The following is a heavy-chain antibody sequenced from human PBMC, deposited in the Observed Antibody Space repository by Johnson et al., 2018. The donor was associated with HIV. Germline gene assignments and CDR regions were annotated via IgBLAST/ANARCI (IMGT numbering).Heavy chain of an antibody. CDR1: GFTFSSYA. Sequence: QVQLVESGGGLVQPGGSLRLSCTASGFTFSSYALHWVRQAPGKGLEWVAVLSYDGSNKFYADSVKGRFTISRDNSKNTLYLQMNSLRTEDTAMYYCARERGYFGNPAFDILGQGTMVTVSS. D-gene: IGHD4-23*01. J-gene: IGHJ3*02. CDR3: ARERGYFGNPAFDI. V-gene: IGHV3-30-3*01. CDR2: LSYDGSNK.